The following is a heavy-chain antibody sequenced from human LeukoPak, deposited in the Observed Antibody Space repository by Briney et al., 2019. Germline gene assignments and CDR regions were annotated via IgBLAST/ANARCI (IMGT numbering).Heavy chain of an antibody. D-gene: IGHD1-26*01. Sequence: PSETLSLTCTVSGYSISSGYYWGWIRQPAGKGLEWIGRIYTGGSTNYDPSLKSRATISIDTSKNQFSLTLSSVTAADTAVYYCARDIDGSPGYYYMDVWGKGTTVTISS. CDR1: GYSISSGYY. V-gene: IGHV4-61*02. CDR2: IYTGGST. CDR3: ARDIDGSPGYYYMDV. J-gene: IGHJ6*03.